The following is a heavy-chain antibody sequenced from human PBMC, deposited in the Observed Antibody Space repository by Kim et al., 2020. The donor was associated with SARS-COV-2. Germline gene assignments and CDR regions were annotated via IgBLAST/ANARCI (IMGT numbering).Heavy chain of an antibody. CDR3: AKDSGSGGYGIDY. Sequence: GGSLRLSCAASGFTFSSYGMHWVRQAPGKGLEWVALISYDGSNKYYADSVKGRFTISRDNSKNTLYLQMNSLRAEDTAVYYCAKDSGSGGYGIDYWGQGT. CDR1: GFTFSSYG. D-gene: IGHD6-13*01. CDR2: ISYDGSNK. V-gene: IGHV3-30*18. J-gene: IGHJ4*02.